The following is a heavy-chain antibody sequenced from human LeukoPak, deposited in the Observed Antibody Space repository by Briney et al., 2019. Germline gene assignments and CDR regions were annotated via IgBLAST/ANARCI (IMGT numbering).Heavy chain of an antibody. Sequence: GGSLRLSCAASGFTFSSYWMHWVRQAPGKGLVWVSRINSDGSSTSYADSVKGRFTISGDNAKNTLYLQMSSLRAEDTAVYYCARDPGQQWFDFFDYWGQGTLVTVSS. CDR2: INSDGSST. J-gene: IGHJ4*02. V-gene: IGHV3-74*01. CDR1: GFTFSSYW. CDR3: ARDPGQQWFDFFDY. D-gene: IGHD6-19*01.